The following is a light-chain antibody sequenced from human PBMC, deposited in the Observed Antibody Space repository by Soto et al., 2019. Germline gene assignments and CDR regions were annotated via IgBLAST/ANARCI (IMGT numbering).Light chain of an antibody. CDR3: QQYNNWPLT. V-gene: IGKV3-15*01. CDR1: QSINRN. CDR2: DAS. J-gene: IGKJ3*01. Sequence: EIVMTQSPATLSVSPGEGVTLSCRASQSINRNLAWYQQKPGQAPRLLIHDASTRATGIPARFSGSGSGTEFTLTITSLPSEDFAVYYCQQYNNWPLTFSPGTKVEIK.